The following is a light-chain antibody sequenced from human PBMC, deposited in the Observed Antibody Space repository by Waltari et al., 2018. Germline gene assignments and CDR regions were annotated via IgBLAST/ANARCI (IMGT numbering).Light chain of an antibody. Sequence: QSVLTQPPSISAAPGQRVTIPCSGSSSNIGSEPVSWYLQLPGTAPKVLIFDDNKRPSGIPDRISASKSGTSATLDITGLQTGDEAVYYCGGWDSSLRAGVFGGGTKVTV. CDR3: GGWDSSLRAGV. J-gene: IGLJ3*02. CDR2: DDN. CDR1: SSNIGSEP. V-gene: IGLV1-51*01.